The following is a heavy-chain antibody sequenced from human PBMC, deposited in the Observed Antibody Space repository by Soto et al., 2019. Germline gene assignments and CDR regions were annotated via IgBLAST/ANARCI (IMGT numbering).Heavy chain of an antibody. CDR1: GFTFSTYW. Sequence: GGSLRLSCAASGFTFSTYWMHWVRQAPGKGLVWVSRINSDGSRTSYADSVKGRFTISRDNAKNTLYLQMYTLSAEDTAVYYCARGTGYYDAFDIWGQGTMVTVSS. V-gene: IGHV3-74*01. J-gene: IGHJ3*02. CDR3: ARGTGYYDAFDI. D-gene: IGHD3-22*01. CDR2: INSDGSRT.